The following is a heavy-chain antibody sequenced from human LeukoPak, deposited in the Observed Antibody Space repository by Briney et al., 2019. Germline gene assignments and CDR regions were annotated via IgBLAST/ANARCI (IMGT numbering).Heavy chain of an antibody. CDR3: ANAPRPSYSSSLYYYYGMDV. CDR2: ISYDGSNK. Sequence: QPGGSLRLSCAASGFTFSSYGMHWVRQAPGKGLEWVAVISYDGSNKYYADSVKGRFTISRDNSKNTLYLQMNSLRAEDTAVYYCANAPRPSYSSSLYYYYGMDVWGQGTTVTVSS. J-gene: IGHJ6*02. V-gene: IGHV3-30*18. D-gene: IGHD6-6*01. CDR1: GFTFSSYG.